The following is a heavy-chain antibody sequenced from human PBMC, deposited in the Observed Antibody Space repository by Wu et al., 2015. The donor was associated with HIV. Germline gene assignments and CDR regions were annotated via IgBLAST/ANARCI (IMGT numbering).Heavy chain of an antibody. CDR1: GGTFSSYA. CDR2: IIPIFGTA. Sequence: QVQLVQSGAEVKKPGSSVKVSCKASGGTFSSYAISWVRQAPGQGLEWMGGIIPIFGTANYAQKFQGRVTITADESTSTAYMELSSLRSEDTAVYYCASTRYSGYVVWGPGTTWGQGTLVTVSS. V-gene: IGHV1-69*12. J-gene: IGHJ4*02. CDR3: ASTRYSGYVVWGPGTT. D-gene: IGHD5-12*01.